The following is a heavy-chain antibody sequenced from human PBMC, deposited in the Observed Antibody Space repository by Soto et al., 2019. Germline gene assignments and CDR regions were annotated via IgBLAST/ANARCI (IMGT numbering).Heavy chain of an antibody. J-gene: IGHJ4*02. CDR2: ISGSGGTT. Sequence: EVQLLESGGGLVQPGGSLRLSCAASGFSFSNYAMSWVRQAPGKGLEWVAAISGSGGTTYYADSVKGRFTISRDNSKNTLYLQMTSLRAEDTAVYYCAKESRWLAPSPFDYWGQGTLVTVSS. D-gene: IGHD6-19*01. CDR3: AKESRWLAPSPFDY. V-gene: IGHV3-23*01. CDR1: GFSFSNYA.